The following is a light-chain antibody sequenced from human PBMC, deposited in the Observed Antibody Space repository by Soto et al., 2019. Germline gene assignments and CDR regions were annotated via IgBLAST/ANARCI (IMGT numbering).Light chain of an antibody. CDR3: QSYDSSLSVG. CDR2: GNS. Sequence: QAVVTQPPSVSGAPGQRVTISCTGSSSNIGAGYDVHWYQQLPGTAPKLLIYGNSNRPSGVPDRFSGSKSGTSASLAITGLQAEDEAYYYCQSYDSSLSVGFGGGTKLTVL. J-gene: IGLJ2*01. CDR1: SSNIGAGYD. V-gene: IGLV1-40*01.